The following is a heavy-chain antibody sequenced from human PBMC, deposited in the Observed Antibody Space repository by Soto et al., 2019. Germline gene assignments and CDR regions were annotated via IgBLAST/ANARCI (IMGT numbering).Heavy chain of an antibody. D-gene: IGHD4-17*01. J-gene: IGHJ4*02. V-gene: IGHV1-69*01. CDR2: VIPILGTA. CDR1: GGSLRNSV. CDR3: ARLGDDVN. Sequence: QVQLVQSGAEVKKPGSSVKVSCTASGGSLRNSVISWVRQAPAQRLEWMGGVIPILGTANYAQKFQGRVTMTADESISTAYMDLSSLCPDDTAVYYCARLGDDVNWGPRTLVIVSS.